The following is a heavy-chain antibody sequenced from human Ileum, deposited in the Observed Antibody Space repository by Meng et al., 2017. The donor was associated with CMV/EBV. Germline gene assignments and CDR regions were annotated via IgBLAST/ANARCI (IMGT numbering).Heavy chain of an antibody. V-gene: IGHV3-53*01. J-gene: IGHJ6*02. CDR1: GFTVSSNY. CDR3: ARLQQQTGAFGMDV. D-gene: IGHD6-13*01. Sequence: GESLKISCAASGFTVSSNYLSWVRQAPGKGLEWVSLIHSEGRTYHADSVKGRFIISRDNSKNTVYLQMNNLRAEDTAVYYCARLQQQTGAFGMDVWGQGTTV. CDR2: IHSEGRT.